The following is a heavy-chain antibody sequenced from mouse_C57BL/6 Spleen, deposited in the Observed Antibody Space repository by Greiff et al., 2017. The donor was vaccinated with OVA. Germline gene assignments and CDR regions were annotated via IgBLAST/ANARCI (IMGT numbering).Heavy chain of an antibody. CDR1: GFTFNTYT. CDR2: IRSKSSNYAT. V-gene: IGHV10-3*01. Sequence: GGGLVQPKGSLKLSCAASGFTFNTYTMHWVRQAPGKGLEWVARIRSKSSNYATYYADSVKDRFTISRDDSQSMLYLQMNNLKTEDTAMYYCVREGLGRAYFDVWGTGTTVTVSS. CDR3: VREGLGRAYFDV. J-gene: IGHJ1*03. D-gene: IGHD4-1*01.